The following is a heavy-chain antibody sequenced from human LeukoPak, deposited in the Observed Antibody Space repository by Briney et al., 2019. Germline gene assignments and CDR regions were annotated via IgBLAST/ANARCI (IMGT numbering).Heavy chain of an antibody. V-gene: IGHV3-30-3*01. CDR2: ISYDGSNK. J-gene: IGHJ4*02. CDR3: ARGTTVTTILGY. D-gene: IGHD4-17*01. Sequence: GGSLRLSCAASGFTFSNHWMSWVRQAPGKGLEWVAVISYDGSNKYYADSVKGRFTISRDNSKNTLYLQMNSLRAEDTAVYYCARGTTVTTILGYWGQGTLVTVSS. CDR1: GFTFSNHW.